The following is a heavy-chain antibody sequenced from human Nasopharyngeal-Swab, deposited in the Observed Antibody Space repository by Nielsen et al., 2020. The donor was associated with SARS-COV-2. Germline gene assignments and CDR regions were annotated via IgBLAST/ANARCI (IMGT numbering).Heavy chain of an antibody. V-gene: IGHV3-48*01. Sequence: GGSLRLSCAASGFTFSSYSMNWVRQAPGKGLEWVSYISSSSSTIYYADSVKGRFNISRDNAKNSLYLQMNSLRAEDTAVYYCARDNGAVTIFGVVMGMGWFDPWGQGTLVTVSS. CDR1: GFTFSSYS. CDR2: ISSSSSTI. CDR3: ARDNGAVTIFGVVMGMGWFDP. D-gene: IGHD3-3*01. J-gene: IGHJ5*02.